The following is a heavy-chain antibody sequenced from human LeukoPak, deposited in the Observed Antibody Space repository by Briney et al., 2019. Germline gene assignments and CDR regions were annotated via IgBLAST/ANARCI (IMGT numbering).Heavy chain of an antibody. D-gene: IGHD3-9*01. CDR2: ISAYNGNT. CDR1: GYTFSGYS. J-gene: IGHJ5*02. Sequence: ASVKVSCKASGYTFSGYSVHWVRQAPGQGLEWMGWISAYNGNTNYAQKLQGRVTMTTDTSTSTAYMELRSLRSDDTAVYYCARATAVLRYFDWFPRAPPFDPWGQGTLVTVSS. CDR3: ARATAVLRYFDWFPRAPPFDP. V-gene: IGHV1-18*04.